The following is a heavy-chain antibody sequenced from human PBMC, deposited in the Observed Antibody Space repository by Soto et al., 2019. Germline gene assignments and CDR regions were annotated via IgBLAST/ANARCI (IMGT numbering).Heavy chain of an antibody. CDR1: GYTFTSYY. Sequence: ASVKVSCKASGYTFTSYYMHWVRQAPGQGLEWMGIINPSGGSTSYAQKFQGRVTMTRDTSTSTVYMELSSLRSEDTAVYYCARDLGTTYYDILTGYYGQHAIDDYWGQGTLVTVSS. CDR3: ARDLGTTYYDILTGYYGQHAIDDY. V-gene: IGHV1-46*03. D-gene: IGHD3-9*01. CDR2: INPSGGST. J-gene: IGHJ4*02.